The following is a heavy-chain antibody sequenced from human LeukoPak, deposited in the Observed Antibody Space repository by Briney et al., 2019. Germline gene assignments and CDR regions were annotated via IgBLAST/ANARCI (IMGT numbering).Heavy chain of an antibody. J-gene: IGHJ4*02. D-gene: IGHD2-2*02. CDR2: IKQDKSEK. V-gene: IGHV3-7*01. CDR1: GFTFSSYW. CDR3: AQNLGYCSSTSCYTGTGDY. Sequence: GGSLRLSCAASGFTFSSYWMSWVRQAPGKGLEWVANIKQDKSEKYYVDSVKGRFTISRDNAKNSLYLQMNSLRAEDTAVYYCAQNLGYCSSTSCYTGTGDYWGQGTLVTVSS.